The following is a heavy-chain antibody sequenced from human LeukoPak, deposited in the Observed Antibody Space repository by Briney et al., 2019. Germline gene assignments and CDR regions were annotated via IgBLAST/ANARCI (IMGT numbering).Heavy chain of an antibody. D-gene: IGHD3-3*01. V-gene: IGHV3-33*01. CDR3: ARDSSITIFGVAPGGMDV. CDR2: IWYDGSNK. J-gene: IGHJ6*02. CDR1: GFTFSSYG. Sequence: GGSLRLSCAASGFTFSSYGMHRVRQAPGKGLEWVAVIWYDGSNKYYADSVKGRFTISRDNSKNTLYLQMNSLRAEDTAVYYCARDSSITIFGVAPGGMDVWGQGTTVTVSS.